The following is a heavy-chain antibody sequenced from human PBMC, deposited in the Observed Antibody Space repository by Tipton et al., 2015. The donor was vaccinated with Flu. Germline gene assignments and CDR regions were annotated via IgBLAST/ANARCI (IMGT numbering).Heavy chain of an antibody. CDR1: GDSIRSSNY. V-gene: IGHV4-39*07. D-gene: IGHD4-11*01. J-gene: IGHJ5*01. Sequence: LRLSCSVSGDSIRSSNYCWGWIRQPPGKGLEWIGNIFHSGNTYHNPSLKSRVTMTIDTSKNQFSLKLSSVTAADTAVYYCARRDYSNYVSVPKNWFDSWGQGILVTVSS. CDR3: ARRDYSNYVSVPKNWFDS. CDR2: IFHSGNT.